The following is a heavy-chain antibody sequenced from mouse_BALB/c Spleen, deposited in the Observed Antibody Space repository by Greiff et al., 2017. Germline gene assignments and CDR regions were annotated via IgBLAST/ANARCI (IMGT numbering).Heavy chain of an antibody. J-gene: IGHJ2*01. V-gene: IGHV5-6-3*01. CDR2: INSNGGST. Sequence: EVMLVESGGGLVQPGGSLKLSCAASGFTFSSYGMSWVRQTPDKRLELVATINSNGGSTYYPDSVKGRFTISRENAKNTLYLQMSSLKSEDTAMYYCARGVGYWGQGTTLTVSS. CDR1: GFTFSSYG. CDR3: ARGVGY.